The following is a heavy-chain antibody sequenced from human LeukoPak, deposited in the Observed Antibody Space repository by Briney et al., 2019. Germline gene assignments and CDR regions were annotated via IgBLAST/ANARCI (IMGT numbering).Heavy chain of an antibody. CDR3: ARDSVYSGSSLDY. CDR1: GGSISSGGYS. D-gene: IGHD1-26*01. CDR2: IYYSGST. Sequence: SETLSLTCAVSGGSISSGGYSWSWIRQPPGRGLEWIGYIYYSGSTYYNPSLKSRITISVDTSKNQFSLKLSSVTAADTAVYYCARDSVYSGSSLDYWGQGTLVTVSS. V-gene: IGHV4-30-4*07. J-gene: IGHJ4*02.